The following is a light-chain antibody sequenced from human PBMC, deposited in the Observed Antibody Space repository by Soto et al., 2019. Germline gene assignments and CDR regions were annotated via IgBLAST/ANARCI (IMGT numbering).Light chain of an antibody. CDR2: GAS. J-gene: IGKJ2*01. CDR1: QSVNSN. CDR3: QQYNNRPPDT. Sequence: EIVMTQSPATLSVSPGERATLSRRASQSVNSNLAWYQQKPGQAPRLLIYGASTRAAGIPARFSGSGSGTEFSLTISSLQSEDFAVYYCQQYNNRPPDTFGQGTKLEIK. V-gene: IGKV3-15*01.